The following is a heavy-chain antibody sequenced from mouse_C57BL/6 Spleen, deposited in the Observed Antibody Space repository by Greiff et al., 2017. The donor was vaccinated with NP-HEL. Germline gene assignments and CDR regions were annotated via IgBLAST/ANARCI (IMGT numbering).Heavy chain of an antibody. D-gene: IGHD1-1*01. V-gene: IGHV1-80*01. CDR2: IYPGDGDT. CDR1: GYAFSSYW. Sequence: VQLQESGAELVKPGASVKISCKASGYAFSSYWMNWVKQRPGKGLEWIGQIYPGDGDTNYNGKFKGKATLTADKSSSTAYMQLSSLTSEDSAVYFCARERDYYGSSLYYAMDYWGQGTSVTVSS. CDR3: ARERDYYGSSLYYAMDY. J-gene: IGHJ4*01.